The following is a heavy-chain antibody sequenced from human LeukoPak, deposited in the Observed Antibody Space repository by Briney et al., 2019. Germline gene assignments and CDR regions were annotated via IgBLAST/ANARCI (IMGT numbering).Heavy chain of an antibody. J-gene: IGHJ4*02. V-gene: IGHV3-48*01. Sequence: PGGSLRLSCAASGFTFSSYSMNWVRQAPGKGLEWVSYISSSGTTIYYADSVEGRFTISRDNAKNSLYLQMNSLRAEDTAVYYCARRYTTLDYWGQGTLVTVSS. D-gene: IGHD3-9*01. CDR2: ISSSGTTI. CDR1: GFTFSSYS. CDR3: ARRYTTLDY.